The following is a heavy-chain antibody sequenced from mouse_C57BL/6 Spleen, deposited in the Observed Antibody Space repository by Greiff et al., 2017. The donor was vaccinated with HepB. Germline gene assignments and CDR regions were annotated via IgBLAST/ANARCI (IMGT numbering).Heavy chain of an antibody. CDR1: GFTFSSYG. CDR2: ISSGGSYT. J-gene: IGHJ1*03. V-gene: IGHV5-6*01. CDR3: ANYYGSRDWYFDV. Sequence: EVHLVESGGDLVKPGGSLKLSYAASGFTFSSYGMSWVRQTPDKRLEWVATISSGGSYTYYPDSVKGRFTISRDNAKNTLYLQMSSLKSEDTAMYYCANYYGSRDWYFDVWGTGTTVTVSS. D-gene: IGHD1-1*01.